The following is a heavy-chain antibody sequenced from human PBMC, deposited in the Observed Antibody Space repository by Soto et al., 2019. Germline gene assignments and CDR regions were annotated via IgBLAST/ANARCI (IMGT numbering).Heavy chain of an antibody. CDR3: ARGYCSSTSCYLGGGGYGMDV. CDR1: GGSISSGGYY. V-gene: IGHV4-31*03. Sequence: QVQLQESGPGLVKPSQTLSLTCTVSGGSISSGGYYWSWIRQHPGKVLEWIGYIYYSGSTYYNPSLQPRATISVDTSKNQFSLKLSSVPAAETAVYYCARGYCSSTSCYLGGGGYGMDVCGQGTTVTVSS. CDR2: IYYSGST. D-gene: IGHD2-2*01. J-gene: IGHJ6*02.